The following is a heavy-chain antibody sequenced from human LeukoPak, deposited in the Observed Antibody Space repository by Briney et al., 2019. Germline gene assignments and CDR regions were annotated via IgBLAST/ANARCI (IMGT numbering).Heavy chain of an antibody. D-gene: IGHD2/OR15-2a*01. CDR1: GFTFSSYA. CDR3: AKTPGHGFYYFDY. J-gene: IGHJ4*02. CDR2: ISGSGGSP. Sequence: GGSLRLSCAASGFTFSSYAMSWVRQAPGKGLEWVSAISGSGGSPYYADSVKGRFTISRDNSKNTLYLQMNSLRAEDTAVYYSAKTPGHGFYYFDYWGQGTLVTVSS. V-gene: IGHV3-23*01.